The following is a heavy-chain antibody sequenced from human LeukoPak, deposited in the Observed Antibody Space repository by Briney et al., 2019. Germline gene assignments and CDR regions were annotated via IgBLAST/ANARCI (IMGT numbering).Heavy chain of an antibody. CDR2: IWYDGSNS. V-gene: IGHV3-33*01. CDR1: GFTFRSHG. Sequence: GGSLRLSCAASGFTFRSHGMHWVRQAPGKGLQWVGVIWYDGSNSYYADSVKGRFTISRDNSKDTLYLQMNSLRAEDTAVYYCARDMDSSSHYFDYWGQGALVTVSS. CDR3: ARDMDSSSHYFDY. J-gene: IGHJ4*02. D-gene: IGHD6-6*01.